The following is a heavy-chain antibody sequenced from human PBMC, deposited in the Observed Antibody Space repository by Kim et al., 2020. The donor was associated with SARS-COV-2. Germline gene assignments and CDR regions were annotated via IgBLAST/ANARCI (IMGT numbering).Heavy chain of an antibody. J-gene: IGHJ6*02. Sequence: SETLSLTCTVSGGSISSYYWSWIRQPAGKGLEWIGRIYTSGSTNYNPSLKCRVTMSVDTSKNQFSLKLSSVTAADTAVYYCARVPVSNYYYYGMDVWGQGTTVTVSS. CDR2: IYTSGST. V-gene: IGHV4-4*07. CDR1: GGSISSYY. D-gene: IGHD2-2*01. CDR3: ARVPVSNYYYYGMDV.